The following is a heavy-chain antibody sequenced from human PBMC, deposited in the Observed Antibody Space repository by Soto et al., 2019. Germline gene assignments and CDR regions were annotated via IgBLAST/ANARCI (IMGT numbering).Heavy chain of an antibody. Sequence: QVQLVESGGGVVQPGRSLRLSCAASGFTFSSYGMHWVRQAPGKGLEWVAVIWYDGSNKYYAGSVKGRFTIYRDNSKNTLYLQMNSLSAEDTAVYYCARERGVVVAATRYFDYWGQGTLVTVSS. V-gene: IGHV3-33*01. CDR2: IWYDGSNK. CDR3: ARERGVVVAATRYFDY. D-gene: IGHD2-15*01. CDR1: GFTFSSYG. J-gene: IGHJ4*02.